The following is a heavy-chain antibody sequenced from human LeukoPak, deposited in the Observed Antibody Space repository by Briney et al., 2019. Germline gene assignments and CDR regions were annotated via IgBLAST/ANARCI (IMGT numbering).Heavy chain of an antibody. Sequence: SETLSLTCTVSGGSISSYYWSWIRQPPGKGLEWIGYIYYSGSTNYNPSLKSRVTISVDTSKNQFSLKLSSVTVADTAVYYCARSAYCSSTSCYIGAFDIWGQGTMVTVSS. CDR3: ARSAYCSSTSCYIGAFDI. D-gene: IGHD2-2*02. CDR2: IYYSGST. J-gene: IGHJ3*02. CDR1: GGSISSYY. V-gene: IGHV4-59*01.